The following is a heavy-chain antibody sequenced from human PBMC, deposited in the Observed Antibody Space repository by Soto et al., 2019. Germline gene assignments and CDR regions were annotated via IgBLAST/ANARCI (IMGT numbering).Heavy chain of an antibody. CDR2: IGTAGDT. V-gene: IGHV3-13*01. D-gene: IGHD2-15*01. CDR1: GFTFSGFD. J-gene: IGHJ4*02. Sequence: XGSLRLSCEAAGFTFSGFDMHWVRQPTGKGLEWVSTIGTAGDTYYAVSVKGRFTISRDNAKNSSSLQMNSLRAGDTAVYFCARGQEVGAHFFDYWGQGTQVTVSS. CDR3: ARGQEVGAHFFDY.